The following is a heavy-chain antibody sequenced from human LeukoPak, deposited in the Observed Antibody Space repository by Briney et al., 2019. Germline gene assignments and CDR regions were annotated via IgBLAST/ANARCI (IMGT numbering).Heavy chain of an antibody. CDR3: ARDLLSTAGYFDY. J-gene: IGHJ4*02. CDR1: GGSISSYY. D-gene: IGHD6-19*01. CDR2: IYYSGST. Sequence: SETLSLTCTVSGGSISSYYWSWIRQPPGKGLEWIGYIYYSGSTNYNPSLKSRATISVDTSKNQFSLNLSSVTAADTAVYYCARDLLSTAGYFDYWGQGTLVTVSS. V-gene: IGHV4-59*01.